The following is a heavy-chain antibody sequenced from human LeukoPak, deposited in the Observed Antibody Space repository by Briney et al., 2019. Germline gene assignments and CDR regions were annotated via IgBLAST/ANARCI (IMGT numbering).Heavy chain of an antibody. Sequence: GGSLRLSCAASGFTFSSYAMIWVRQAPGKGREGVSAISGSGGNTYYADSVKGRFTISRDNSKNTLYLQMNSLRAEDTAVYYCAKVSSPSYYDSSGYYPAFDIWGQGTMVTVSS. J-gene: IGHJ3*02. V-gene: IGHV3-23*01. D-gene: IGHD3-22*01. CDR3: AKVSSPSYYDSSGYYPAFDI. CDR1: GFTFSSYA. CDR2: ISGSGGNT.